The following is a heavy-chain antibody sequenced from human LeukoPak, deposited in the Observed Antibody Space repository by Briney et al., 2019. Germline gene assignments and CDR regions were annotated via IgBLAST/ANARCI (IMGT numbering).Heavy chain of an antibody. CDR1: GGSISSYY. V-gene: IGHV4-59*01. D-gene: IGHD5-12*01. Sequence: PSETLSLTCTVPGGSISSYYWSWIRKPQGKGLEGIGDIDYSGSTNYNPSLKSRVTISVDTSKNQFSLKLSSVTAADTAVYYCARVVRRGYSGYDYFDYWGQGTLVTVSS. CDR2: IDYSGST. CDR3: ARVVRRGYSGYDYFDY. J-gene: IGHJ4*02.